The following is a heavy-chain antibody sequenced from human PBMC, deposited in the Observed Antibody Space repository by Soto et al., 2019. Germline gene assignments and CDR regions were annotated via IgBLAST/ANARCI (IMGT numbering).Heavy chain of an antibody. CDR2: IHYSGNT. Sequence: SETLSLTCDVSGYSINSGRLWGWIRQPPGKGLEWIGYIHYSGNTYYNSSLKSRVTILGDTSKNQFSLKLTSVTAVDTAVYYCATKPRLAAAEFDYWGQGTLVTVPQ. CDR3: ATKPRLAAAEFDY. V-gene: IGHV4-28*01. D-gene: IGHD6-13*01. J-gene: IGHJ4*02. CDR1: GYSINSGRL.